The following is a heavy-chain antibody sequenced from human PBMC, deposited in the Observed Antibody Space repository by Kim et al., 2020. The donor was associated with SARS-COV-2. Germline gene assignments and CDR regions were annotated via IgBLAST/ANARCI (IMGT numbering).Heavy chain of an antibody. CDR3: ATVRVPAASDAFDI. Sequence: APKFQGRVTMTEDTSTDTAYMELSSLRSEDTAVYYCATVRVPAASDAFDIWGQGTMVTVSS. D-gene: IGHD2-2*01. V-gene: IGHV1-24*01. J-gene: IGHJ3*02.